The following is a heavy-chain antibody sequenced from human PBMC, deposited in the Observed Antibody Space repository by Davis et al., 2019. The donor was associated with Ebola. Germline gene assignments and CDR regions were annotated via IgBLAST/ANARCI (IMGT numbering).Heavy chain of an antibody. J-gene: IGHJ4*02. Sequence: SVKVSCKASGGTFSSYAISWVRQAPGQGLEWMGRIIPILGIANYAQKFQGRVTITADKSTSTAYMELSSLRSEDTAVYYCARGPTVTPSCHYWGQGTLVTVSS. CDR3: ARGPTVTPSCHY. D-gene: IGHD4-17*01. CDR2: IIPILGIA. V-gene: IGHV1-69*04. CDR1: GGTFSSYA.